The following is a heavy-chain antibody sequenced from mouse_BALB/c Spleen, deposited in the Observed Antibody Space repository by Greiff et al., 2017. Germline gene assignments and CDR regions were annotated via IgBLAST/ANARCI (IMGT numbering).Heavy chain of an antibody. J-gene: IGHJ4*01. CDR1: GYSITSDYA. CDR3: ARSNGPPRGAMDY. V-gene: IGHV3-2*02. Sequence: EVKLMESGPGLVKPSQSLSLTCTVTGYSITSDYAWNWIRQFPGNKLEWMGYISYSGSTSYNPSLKSRISITRDTSKNQFFLQLNSVTTEDTATYYCARSNGPPRGAMDYWGQGTSVTVSS. CDR2: ISYSGST.